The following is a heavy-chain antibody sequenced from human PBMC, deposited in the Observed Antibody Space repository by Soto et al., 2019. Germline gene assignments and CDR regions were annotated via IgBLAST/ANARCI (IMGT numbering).Heavy chain of an antibody. Sequence: LRLSCAASGFTFSDYYMSWIRQAPGKGLEWVSYISSSGASIYYADSVKGRFTISRDNAENSLSLQMNSLRAEDTAVYYCVRGGWSSSGGIAASWGQGTLVTVSS. CDR3: VRGGWSSSGGIAAS. CDR1: GFTFSDYY. J-gene: IGHJ5*02. CDR2: ISSSGASI. V-gene: IGHV3-11*01. D-gene: IGHD6-13*01.